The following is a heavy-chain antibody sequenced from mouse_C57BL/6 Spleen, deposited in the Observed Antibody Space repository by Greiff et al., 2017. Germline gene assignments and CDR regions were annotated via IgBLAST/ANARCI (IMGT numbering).Heavy chain of an antibody. J-gene: IGHJ4*01. CDR1: GYAFSSSW. CDR2: IYPGDGDT. D-gene: IGHD1-1*01. Sequence: QVQLQQSGPELVKPGASVKISCKASGYAFSSSWMNWVKQRPGKGLEWIGRIYPGDGDTNYNGKFKGKATLTADKSSSTAYMQLSSLTSEDSAVYFCARSGIYYYGSSQYYYAMDYWGQGTSVTVSS. CDR3: ARSGIYYYGSSQYYYAMDY. V-gene: IGHV1-82*01.